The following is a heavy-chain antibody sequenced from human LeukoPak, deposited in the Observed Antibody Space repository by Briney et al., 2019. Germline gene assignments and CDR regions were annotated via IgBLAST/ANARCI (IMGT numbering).Heavy chain of an antibody. CDR3: ARVRRGPGSKAYYFDY. V-gene: IGHV4-39*01. J-gene: IGHJ4*02. D-gene: IGHD3-10*01. CDR1: GGSISSSSYY. CDR2: IYYSGST. Sequence: SETLSLTCTVSGGSISSSSYYWGWIRQPPGKGLEWIGSIYYSGSTYYNPSLKSRVTISVDTSKNQFSLKLSSVTAADTAVYYCARVRRGPGSKAYYFDYWGQGTLVTVSS.